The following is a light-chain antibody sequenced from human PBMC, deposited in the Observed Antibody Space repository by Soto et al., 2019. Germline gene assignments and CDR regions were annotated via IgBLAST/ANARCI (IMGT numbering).Light chain of an antibody. CDR2: GAS. CDR3: QQYGSSPLT. CDR1: QIVSSSY. Sequence: EIVWTQSPGTLSLSPGERATLSCRASQIVSSSYLAWYQQKPGQAPRLLINGASSRATGIPDRFSGSGSGTDFTLTISRLEPEDFAVYYCQQYGSSPLTFGGGTKVELK. V-gene: IGKV3-20*01. J-gene: IGKJ4*01.